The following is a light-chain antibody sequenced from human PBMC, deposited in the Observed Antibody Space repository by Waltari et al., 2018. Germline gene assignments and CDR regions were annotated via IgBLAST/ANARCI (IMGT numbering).Light chain of an antibody. Sequence: QSALTHPRSVSGSPGPSVTITCSGTSNDVGGYNNVSCYQQHPGKAPKLIIYDVSKRPSGVPDRFSGSKSGNTASLTISGLQSEDEADYFCCSYAGSSSLVFGGGSSLTVL. CDR3: CSYAGSSSLV. CDR1: SNDVGGYNN. V-gene: IGLV2-11*01. J-gene: IGLJ3*02. CDR2: DVS.